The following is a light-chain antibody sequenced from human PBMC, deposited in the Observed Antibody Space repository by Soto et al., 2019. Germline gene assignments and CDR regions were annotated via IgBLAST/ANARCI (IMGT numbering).Light chain of an antibody. CDR2: VTS. CDR1: EDINRW. Sequence: DIQMTQSPSTLSGPIGDRVTLTCRASEDINRWLAWYQQKPGKPPKLLISVTSSLEEGVPSRFSGSGSGTEFSLSIRSLQPDDFATYHCQQYSSYPWTFGEGTRV. V-gene: IGKV1-5*03. CDR3: QQYSSYPWT. J-gene: IGKJ1*01.